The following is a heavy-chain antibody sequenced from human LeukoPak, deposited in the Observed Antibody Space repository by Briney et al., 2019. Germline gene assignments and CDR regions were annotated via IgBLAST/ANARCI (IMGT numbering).Heavy chain of an antibody. J-gene: IGHJ4*02. CDR3: ARGRYTSGLGFY. V-gene: IGHV1-8*01. CDR2: MNPNSGNT. D-gene: IGHD5-12*01. CDR1: GYTFTSYD. Sequence: ASVKVSCTASGYTFTSYDINWVRRATGQGLEWMGWMNPNSGNTRHAQKFQGRVTMTWDTSIGTAYMELSSLRSEDTAMYYCARGRYTSGLGFYWGQGSLVTVSA.